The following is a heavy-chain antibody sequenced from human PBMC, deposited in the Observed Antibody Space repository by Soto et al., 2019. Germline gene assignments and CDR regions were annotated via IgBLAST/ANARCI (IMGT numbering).Heavy chain of an antibody. Sequence: EVQLVESGGGLVQPGGSLRLSCVASGFTFSSYSINWVRQAPGKGLEWVSYISSNSRIIQDADSVNGRFPISRDNAKNTLSLQMNSLRDADTAVYYCARDFAWAFDYWGKGTLLTVSP. D-gene: IGHD1-26*01. J-gene: IGHJ4*02. CDR2: ISSNSRII. CDR1: GFTFSSYS. CDR3: ARDFAWAFDY. V-gene: IGHV3-48*02.